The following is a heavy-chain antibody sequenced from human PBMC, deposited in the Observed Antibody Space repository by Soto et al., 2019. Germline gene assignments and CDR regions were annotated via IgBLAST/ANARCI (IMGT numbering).Heavy chain of an antibody. CDR3: ARDLDCSGGSCYSGHGFDI. CDR1: GGTFSSYT. Sequence: GASVKVSCKASGGTFSSYTISWVRHAPGQGLEWMGRIIPILGIANYAQKFQGRVTITADKSTSTAYMELSSLRSEDTAVYYCARDLDCSGGSCYSGHGFDIWGQGTMVTVSS. CDR2: IIPILGIA. V-gene: IGHV1-69*04. D-gene: IGHD2-15*01. J-gene: IGHJ3*02.